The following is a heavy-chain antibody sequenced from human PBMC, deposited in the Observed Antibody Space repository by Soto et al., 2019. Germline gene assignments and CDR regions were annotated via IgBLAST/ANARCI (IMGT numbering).Heavy chain of an antibody. CDR3: ARDDYGDYYYYYGMDV. Sequence: EVQLVESGGGLVKPGGSLRLSCAASGFTFSSYSMNWVRQAPGKGLEWVSSISSSSSYIYYADSVKGRFTISRDNAKNSLYLQMNSLRAEDTAVYYCARDDYGDYYYYYGMDVWGKGTTVTVSS. V-gene: IGHV3-21*01. J-gene: IGHJ6*04. CDR2: ISSSSSYI. D-gene: IGHD4-17*01. CDR1: GFTFSSYS.